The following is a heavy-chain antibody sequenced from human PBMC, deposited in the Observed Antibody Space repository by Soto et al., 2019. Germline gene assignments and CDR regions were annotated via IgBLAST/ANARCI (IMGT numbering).Heavy chain of an antibody. CDR2: ISGSGGST. Sequence: GGSLRLSCAASGFTFSSYAMSWVRQAPGKGLEWVSAISGSGGSTYYADSVKGRFTISRDNSKNTLYLQMNSLRAEDTAVYYCAKDLSTSRTGTTSPNYYYYGMDVWGQGTTVTVSS. V-gene: IGHV3-23*01. CDR1: GFTFSSYA. CDR3: AKDLSTSRTGTTSPNYYYYGMDV. J-gene: IGHJ6*02. D-gene: IGHD1-7*01.